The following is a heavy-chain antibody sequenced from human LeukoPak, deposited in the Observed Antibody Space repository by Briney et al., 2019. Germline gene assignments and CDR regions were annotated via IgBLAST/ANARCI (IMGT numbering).Heavy chain of an antibody. CDR3: ARSATGYFDWLLNYFDY. CDR2: ISGSGGST. D-gene: IGHD3-9*01. J-gene: IGHJ4*02. Sequence: GGSLRLSCAASGFTFSSYAMNWVRQAPGKGLEWVSTISGSGGSTYYADSVKGRFTISRDNAKNSLYLQMNSLRAEDTAVYYCARSATGYFDWLLNYFDYWGQGTLVTVSS. CDR1: GFTFSSYA. V-gene: IGHV3-23*01.